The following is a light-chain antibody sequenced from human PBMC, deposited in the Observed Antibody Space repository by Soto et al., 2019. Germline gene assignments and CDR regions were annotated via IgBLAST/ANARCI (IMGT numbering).Light chain of an antibody. Sequence: DIQMPHSPPSLPPSVGHRVTLPCPASQGITNRLAWYQQKPGKAPKLLIYEASSLQSGVPSRISGSGSGTDFTLTISSLQPEDFAAYYCQQANSLPITFGQGTRLEI. CDR3: QQANSLPIT. CDR2: EAS. V-gene: IGKV1D-12*01. J-gene: IGKJ5*01. CDR1: QGITNR.